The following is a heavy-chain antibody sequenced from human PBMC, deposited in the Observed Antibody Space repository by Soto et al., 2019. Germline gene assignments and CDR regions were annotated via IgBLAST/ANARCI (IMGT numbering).Heavy chain of an antibody. D-gene: IGHD5-18*01. J-gene: IGHJ3*02. CDR1: GGTFSSYT. Sequence: QVQLAQSGAEVKKPGSSVKVSCKTSGGTFSSYTISWVRQAPGQGLEWMGGIIPLFGTANYAQKFQGRVTITADESTSTAYMELSGLRSEDTAVYYCARITRRGSSYGDAFDIWGQGTMVTVSS. CDR2: IIPLFGTA. CDR3: ARITRRGSSYGDAFDI. V-gene: IGHV1-69*01.